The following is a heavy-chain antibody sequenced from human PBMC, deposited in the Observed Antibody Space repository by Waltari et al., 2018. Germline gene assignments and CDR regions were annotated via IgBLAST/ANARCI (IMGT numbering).Heavy chain of an antibody. CDR1: GYTFTGHY. CDR2: SNPNSGGT. CDR3: ARVEYSSSSVWFDP. Sequence: QVQLVQSGAEVKKPGASVKVSCKASGYTFTGHYLPWVRQAPGQGLEWMGWSNPNSGGTNYEQKFQGRVTMTRDTSISTAYMELSRLRSDDTAVYYCARVEYSSSSVWFDPWGQGTLVTVSS. D-gene: IGHD6-6*01. J-gene: IGHJ5*02. V-gene: IGHV1-2*02.